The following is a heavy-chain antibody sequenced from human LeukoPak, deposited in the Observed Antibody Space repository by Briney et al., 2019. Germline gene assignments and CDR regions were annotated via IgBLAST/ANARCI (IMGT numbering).Heavy chain of an antibody. CDR2: MNPNSGNT. D-gene: IGHD5-12*01. CDR1: GYTFTSYD. J-gene: IGHJ4*02. V-gene: IGHV1-8*01. Sequence: ASVKVSCKASGYTFTSYDINWVRQATGQGLEWMGWMNPNSGNTGYAQKSQGRVTMTRNTSISTAYMELSNLRSEDTAVYYCARALRRGYSASNYWGQGTLVTVSS. CDR3: ARALRRGYSASNY.